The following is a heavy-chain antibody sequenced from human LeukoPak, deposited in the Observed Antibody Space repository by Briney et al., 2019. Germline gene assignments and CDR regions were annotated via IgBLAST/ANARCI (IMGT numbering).Heavy chain of an antibody. J-gene: IGHJ4*02. CDR3: ARYNTLLREVTTCDY. D-gene: IGHD3-10*01. CDR2: ISAQNGNT. V-gene: IGHV1-18*01. CDR1: GYTFSNYA. Sequence: ASVKVSCKASGYTFSNYAISWVRQAPGQGLEWMGWISAQNGNTKYAQKFQGRVSMTTDTSSSIAYMELRSLRSDDTAVYYCARYNTLLREVTTCDYWGQGTLVTVSS.